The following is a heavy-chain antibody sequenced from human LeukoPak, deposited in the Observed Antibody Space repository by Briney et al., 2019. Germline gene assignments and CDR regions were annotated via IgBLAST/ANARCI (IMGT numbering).Heavy chain of an antibody. V-gene: IGHV4-34*01. CDR2: INHSGST. J-gene: IGHJ4*02. D-gene: IGHD5-18*01. CDR3: ARGGRGYSYGPDY. CDR1: GGSFSGYY. Sequence: SETLSLTCAVYGGSFSGYYWSWIRQPPGKGLEWIGEINHSGSTNYNPSLKSRVTISVDTSKNQFSLKLGSVTAADTAVYYCARGGRGYSYGPDYWGQGTLVTVSS.